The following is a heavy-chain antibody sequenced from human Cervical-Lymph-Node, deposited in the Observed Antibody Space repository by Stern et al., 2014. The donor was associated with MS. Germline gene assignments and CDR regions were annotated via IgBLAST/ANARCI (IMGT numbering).Heavy chain of an antibody. J-gene: IGHJ3*02. D-gene: IGHD2-15*01. CDR1: GFTFDDYA. CDR2: ISWNSGSI. Sequence: QLVESGGGLVQPGRSVRLSCAASGFTFDDYAMHWVRQAPGKGLEWVSGISWNSGSIGYADSVKGRFTISRDKDKNSLYLQMNILRAEDTALYYCAKEGESGYCSGGSCYVGAFDIWGQGTMVTVSS. CDR3: AKEGESGYCSGGSCYVGAFDI. V-gene: IGHV3-9*01.